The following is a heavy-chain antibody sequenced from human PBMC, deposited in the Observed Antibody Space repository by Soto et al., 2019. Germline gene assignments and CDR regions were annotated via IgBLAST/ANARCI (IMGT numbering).Heavy chain of an antibody. V-gene: IGHV5-51*01. Sequence: GESLKISCKGSGYSFTSYWIGWVRQMPGKGLEWVGIIYPGNSNTMYSPSFQGQVTISADTALSTTYLQWDTLKPSDTAIYFCARDSHCDGGNCPMCGFDMWGQGTMVTVSS. CDR1: GYSFTSYW. CDR2: IYPGNSNT. J-gene: IGHJ3*02. CDR3: ARDSHCDGGNCPMCGFDM. D-gene: IGHD2-15*01.